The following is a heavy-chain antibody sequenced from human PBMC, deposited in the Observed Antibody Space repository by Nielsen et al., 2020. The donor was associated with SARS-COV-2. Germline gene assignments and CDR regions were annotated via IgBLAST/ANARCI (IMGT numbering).Heavy chain of an antibody. V-gene: IGHV3-43*01. J-gene: IGHJ3*02. CDR2: ITWDGAGS. Sequence: GESLKISCVASGFLFDYYSMHWVRQVRGKGLEWVSLITWDGAGSYYADSVKGRSTISRDNTKNSHYLYINSQRTEDTAFYYCAKDLHRSFDGSGPPIWGQETLVTVSS. CDR1: GFLFDYYS. D-gene: IGHD2-15*01. CDR3: AKDLHRSFDGSGPPI.